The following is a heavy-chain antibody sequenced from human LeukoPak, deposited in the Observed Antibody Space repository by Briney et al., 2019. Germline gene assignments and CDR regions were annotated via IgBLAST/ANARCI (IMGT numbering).Heavy chain of an antibody. D-gene: IGHD1-26*01. CDR1: GGSISSGSYY. CDR2: IYTSGST. Sequence: PSQTLSLTCTVSGGSISSGSYYWSWIRQPAGKGLEWIGRIYTSGSTNYNPSLKSRVTISVDTSKNQFSLKLSSVTAADTAVYYCARLLLRVGLRDNWFDPWGQGTLVTVSS. V-gene: IGHV4-61*02. J-gene: IGHJ5*02. CDR3: ARLLLRVGLRDNWFDP.